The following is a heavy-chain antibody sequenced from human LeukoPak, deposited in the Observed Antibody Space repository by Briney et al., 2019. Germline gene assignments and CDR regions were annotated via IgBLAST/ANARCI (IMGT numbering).Heavy chain of an antibody. Sequence: GGSLRLSCAASGFAFSTYAMQWVRQAPEKGLEYVSGISGNGGTIYYADSVKGRFTMSRDNSRNTLYLQMGSLRPEDTAVYYCTRDGKAINDYWGQGTLVTVSS. CDR2: ISGNGGTI. CDR3: TRDGKAINDY. CDR1: GFAFSTYA. J-gene: IGHJ4*02. D-gene: IGHD2-2*02. V-gene: IGHV3-64*02.